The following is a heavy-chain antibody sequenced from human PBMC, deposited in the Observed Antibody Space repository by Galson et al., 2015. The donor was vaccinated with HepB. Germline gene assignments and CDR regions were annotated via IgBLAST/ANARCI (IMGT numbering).Heavy chain of an antibody. V-gene: IGHV3-49*03. Sequence: SLRLSCAASGFSFDDYAMSWFRQAPGKGLEWVGFIRSKHYGGTAEYAASVKVRFTISRDASKTIAHLQMNSLKTEDTAVYYCSREKDFYGAGSYSYWGQGTLVTVSS. CDR2: IRSKHYGGTA. D-gene: IGHD3-10*01. CDR1: GFSFDDYA. CDR3: SREKDFYGAGSYSY. J-gene: IGHJ4*02.